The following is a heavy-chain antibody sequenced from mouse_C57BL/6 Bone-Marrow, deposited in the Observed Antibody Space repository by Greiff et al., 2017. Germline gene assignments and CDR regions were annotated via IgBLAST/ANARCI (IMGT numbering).Heavy chain of an antibody. CDR2: ISYDGSN. V-gene: IGHV3-6*01. D-gene: IGHD2-4*01. J-gene: IGHJ1*03. CDR1: GYSITSGYY. Sequence: EVKLQEPGPGLVKPSQSLSLTCSVTGYSITSGYYWNWIRQFPGNKLEWMGYISYDGSNNYNPSLKNRSSITRDTSKNQFFLKLNSVTTEDTATYYCAREPLRQDWYFDVWGTGTAVTVSS. CDR3: AREPLRQDWYFDV.